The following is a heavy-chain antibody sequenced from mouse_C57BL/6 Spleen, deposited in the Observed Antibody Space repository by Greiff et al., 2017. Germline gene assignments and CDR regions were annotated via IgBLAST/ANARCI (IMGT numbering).Heavy chain of an antibody. Sequence: QVQLQQSGAELVRPGSSVKLSCKASGYTFTSYWMDWVKQRPGQGLEWIGNIYPSDSETHYNQKFKDKATLTVDKSSSTAYMQLSSLTSEDSAVYYCARRYYYARGDAMDYWGQGTSVTVSS. J-gene: IGHJ4*01. CDR1: GYTFTSYW. V-gene: IGHV1-61*01. D-gene: IGHD1-1*01. CDR3: ARRYYYARGDAMDY. CDR2: IYPSDSET.